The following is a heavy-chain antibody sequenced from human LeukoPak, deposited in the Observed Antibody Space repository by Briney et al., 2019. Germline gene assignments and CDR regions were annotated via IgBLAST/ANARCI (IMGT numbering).Heavy chain of an antibody. J-gene: IGHJ4*02. CDR1: GGSISSYY. Sequence: PSETLSLTCTVSGGSISSYYWSWIRQPAGKGLEWIGRIYTSGSINYNPSLGSRVTISIDTSKNQFSLKLTSVTAADTAVYYCARALGYCSGGSCYQPDYWGQGILVTVSS. D-gene: IGHD2-15*01. V-gene: IGHV4-4*07. CDR2: IYTSGSI. CDR3: ARALGYCSGGSCYQPDY.